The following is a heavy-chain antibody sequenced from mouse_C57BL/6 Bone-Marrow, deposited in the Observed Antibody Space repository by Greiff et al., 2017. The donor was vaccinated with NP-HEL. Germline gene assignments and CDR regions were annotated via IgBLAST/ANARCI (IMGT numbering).Heavy chain of an antibody. D-gene: IGHD1-1*01. J-gene: IGHJ4*01. CDR2: IYPGSGNT. CDR3: ARFGITTVVATYYYAMDY. CDR1: GYTFTDYY. Sequence: VKLQESGAELVRPGASVKLSCKASGYTFTDYYINWVKQRPGQGLEWIARIYPGSGNTYYNEKFKGKATLTAEKSSSTAYMQLSSLTSEDSAVYFCARFGITTVVATYYYAMDYWGQGTSVTVSS. V-gene: IGHV1-76*01.